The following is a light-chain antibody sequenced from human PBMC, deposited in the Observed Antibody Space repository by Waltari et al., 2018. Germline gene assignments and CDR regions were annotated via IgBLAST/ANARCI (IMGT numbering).Light chain of an antibody. V-gene: IGKV1-5*03. J-gene: IGKJ2*01. Sequence: DIQMTQSPSTLSASVGDRVTITCRASQSFSSWLAWYQQKPGKAPKLLIYEASTLESGLPSRFSGSGSGTEFTLTISSLQPDDSATYFCQRYNRYPYTFGQGTKLEIK. CDR1: QSFSSW. CDR2: EAS. CDR3: QRYNRYPYT.